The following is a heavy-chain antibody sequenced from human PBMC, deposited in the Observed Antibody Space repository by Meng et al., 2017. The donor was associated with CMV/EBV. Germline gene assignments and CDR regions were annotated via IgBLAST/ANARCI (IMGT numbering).Heavy chain of an antibody. CDR2: IYYSGST. J-gene: IGHJ3*02. V-gene: IGHV4-39*07. Sequence: LSCTVSGGSISSSSYYWGWIRQPPGKGLEWIGSIYYSGSTYYNPSLKSRVTISVDTSKNQFSLKLSSVTAADTAVYYCARTNSQWELLRNPTIGAFDIWGQGTMVTVSS. D-gene: IGHD1-26*01. CDR1: GGSISSSSYY. CDR3: ARTNSQWELLRNPTIGAFDI.